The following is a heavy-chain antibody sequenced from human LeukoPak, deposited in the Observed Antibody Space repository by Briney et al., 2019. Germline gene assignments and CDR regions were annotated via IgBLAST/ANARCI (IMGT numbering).Heavy chain of an antibody. CDR2: IYTSGST. CDR1: GGSISSGSYY. CDR3: ARAPYYYDSSGLDY. J-gene: IGHJ4*02. V-gene: IGHV4-61*02. D-gene: IGHD3-22*01. Sequence: PSETLSLTCTVSGGSISSGSYYWSWIRQPAGKGLEWIGRIYTSGSTNYNPSLKSRVTISVDTSKNQFSLKLSSVTAADTAVYYCARAPYYYDSSGLDYWGQGTLVTVSS.